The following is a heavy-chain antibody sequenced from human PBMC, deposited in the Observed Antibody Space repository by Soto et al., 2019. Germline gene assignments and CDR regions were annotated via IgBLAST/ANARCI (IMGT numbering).Heavy chain of an antibody. CDR3: ARDRYYYDSSGYPDY. CDR2: IKQDGSEK. V-gene: IGHV3-7*03. J-gene: IGHJ4*02. CDR1: GFTFSSYW. D-gene: IGHD3-22*01. Sequence: EVQLVESGGGLVQPGGTLRLSCAASGFTFSSYWMSWVRQAPGKGLEWVANIKQDGSEKYYVDSVKGRFTISRDNAKNSLYLQMNSLTAEDTAVYYCARDRYYYDSSGYPDYWGQGTLVTVSS.